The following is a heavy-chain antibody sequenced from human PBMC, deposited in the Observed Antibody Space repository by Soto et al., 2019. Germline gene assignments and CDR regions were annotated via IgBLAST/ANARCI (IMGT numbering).Heavy chain of an antibody. CDR2: IYYTGST. V-gene: IGHV4-59*12. CDR1: GGSISSYY. CDR3: ARMDYGDAFDI. D-gene: IGHD4-17*01. J-gene: IGHJ3*02. Sequence: SETLSLTCTVSGGSISSYYWNWIRQPPGKGLEWIGYIYYTGSTSYNPSFKSRLTISADTSKNQFSLKLSSVPALVLVVYYCARMDYGDAFDIWGQGTMVTVSS.